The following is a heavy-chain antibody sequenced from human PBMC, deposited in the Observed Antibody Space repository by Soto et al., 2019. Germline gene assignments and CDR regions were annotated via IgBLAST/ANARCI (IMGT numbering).Heavy chain of an antibody. V-gene: IGHV1-2*02. CDR3: AACLMVTGGSGMAV. Sequence: QVQLVQSGAEVKKPGASVKVSCKASGYTFTGYYMHWVRQAPGQGLEWMGWINPNSGGTNYAQKFQGGVTRTRDTSISTAYMELSRLRSDDTAVYYCAACLMVTGGSGMAVWGQGTTVTVSS. J-gene: IGHJ6*02. CDR1: GYTFTGYY. D-gene: IGHD5-18*01. CDR2: INPNSGGT.